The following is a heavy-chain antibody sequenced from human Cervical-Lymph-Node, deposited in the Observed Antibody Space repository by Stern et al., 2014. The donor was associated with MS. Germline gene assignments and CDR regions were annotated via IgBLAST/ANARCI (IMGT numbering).Heavy chain of an antibody. D-gene: IGHD6-25*01. CDR1: GFSLLTSGMC. Sequence: HVTLRESGPALVKSTQTLTLTCTFSGFSLLTSGMCVSWVRQPPGKALEWLALIDWDDNKYYSTSLKTRLTISKDTSKDQVVLTMANMDPVDTATYYCARTSIRAAAHGMDVWGQGTTVTVSS. CDR2: IDWDDNK. V-gene: IGHV2-70*13. CDR3: ARTSIRAAAHGMDV. J-gene: IGHJ6*02.